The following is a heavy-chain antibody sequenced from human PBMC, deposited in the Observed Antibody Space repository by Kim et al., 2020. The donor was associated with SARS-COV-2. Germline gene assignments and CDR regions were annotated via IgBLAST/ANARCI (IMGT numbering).Heavy chain of an antibody. CDR3: ARGGIAAACWLAH. V-gene: IGHV4-34*01. CDR2: INHSGST. Sequence: SETLSLTCAVYGGSFSGYYWSWIRQPPGKGLEWIGEINHSGSTNYNPSLKSRVTISVDTSKNQFSLKLSSVTAADTAVYYCARGGIAAACWLAHWGQGT. D-gene: IGHD6-13*01. J-gene: IGHJ5*02. CDR1: GGSFSGYY.